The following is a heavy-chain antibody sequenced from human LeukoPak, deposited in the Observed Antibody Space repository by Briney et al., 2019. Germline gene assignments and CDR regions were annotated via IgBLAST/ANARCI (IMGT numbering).Heavy chain of an antibody. J-gene: IGHJ4*02. V-gene: IGHV3-23*01. CDR1: GFTFCSYG. CDR3: AKRSVSSGGYYDY. D-gene: IGHD3-22*01. CDR2: FSGSGIDT. Sequence: PGGSLRLSCVASGFTFCSYGMTWVRQTPGKGLEWVSGFSGSGIDTYYADSVKGRFTISRDNSKNTLHLQMNSLRVEDTAVYYCAKRSVSSGGYYDYWGQGTLVTVSS.